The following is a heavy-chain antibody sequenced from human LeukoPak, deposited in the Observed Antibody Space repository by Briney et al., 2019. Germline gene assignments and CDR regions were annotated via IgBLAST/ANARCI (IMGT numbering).Heavy chain of an antibody. D-gene: IGHD5-18*01. J-gene: IGHJ4*02. CDR3: ARVNNTAMVSSFDY. CDR1: GFTFSSYS. V-gene: IGHV3-21*01. Sequence: GGSLRLSCAASGFTFSSYSMNWVRQAPGKGLEWVSSISSSSSYIYYADSVKGRFTISRDNAKNSLYLQMNSLRAEDTAVYYCARVNNTAMVSSFDYWGQGTLVTVSS. CDR2: ISSSSSYI.